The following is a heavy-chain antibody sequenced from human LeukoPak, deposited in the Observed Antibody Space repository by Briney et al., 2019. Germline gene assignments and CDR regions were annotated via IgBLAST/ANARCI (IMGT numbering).Heavy chain of an antibody. CDR2: ISSNGGGT. CDR1: GFTFSSYA. J-gene: IGHJ6*02. D-gene: IGHD3-3*01. CDR3: ARDQGYDFQYYYGMDV. Sequence: GGSLRLSCAASGFTFSSYAMHWVRQAPGKGLEYVSAISSNGGGTYYANSVKGRFTISRDNSKNTLYLQMGSLRAEDMTVYYCARDQGYDFQYYYGMDVWGQGTPVTVSS. V-gene: IGHV3-64*01.